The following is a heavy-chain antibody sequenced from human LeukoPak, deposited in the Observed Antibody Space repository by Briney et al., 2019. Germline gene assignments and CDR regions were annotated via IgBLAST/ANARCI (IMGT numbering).Heavy chain of an antibody. CDR2: INPKSGAA. J-gene: IGHJ4*02. V-gene: IGHV1-2*02. CDR3: ASPGSNSGTYYYFEY. D-gene: IGHD1-26*01. Sequence: ASVKVSCKASGYTFTDYYIHWVRQAPGQGLEWMGWINPKSGAANYARQFQGRVTMTRDTPITSAYMEMSSLTSDDTALYYCASPGSNSGTYYYFEYWGQGTLVTVSS. CDR1: GYTFTDYY.